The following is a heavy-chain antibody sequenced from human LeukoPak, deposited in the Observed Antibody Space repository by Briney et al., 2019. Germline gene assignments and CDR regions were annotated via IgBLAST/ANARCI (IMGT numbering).Heavy chain of an antibody. CDR1: GYSFTSYW. Sequence: KTGESLKISCQGSGYSFTSYWIGWVRQLPGKGLEWMGIIYPGDSDTRYSPSFQGQVTISADKSISTAYLQWSSLKASDTAMYYCEMSSSSLGGFDYWGQGTLVTVSS. CDR2: IYPGDSDT. J-gene: IGHJ4*02. V-gene: IGHV5-51*01. CDR3: EMSSSSLGGFDY. D-gene: IGHD6-6*01.